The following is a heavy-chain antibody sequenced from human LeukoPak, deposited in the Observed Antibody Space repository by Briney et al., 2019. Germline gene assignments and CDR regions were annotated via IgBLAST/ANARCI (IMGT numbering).Heavy chain of an antibody. CDR2: ISSNGGST. CDR3: VRVPRDGYGY. J-gene: IGHJ4*02. CDR1: GFTFSTYA. Sequence: PGGSLRLSCSASGFTFSTYAMHWVRQAPGKGLEYVSAISSNGGSTYYADSVKGRFTISRDNSKNMLYLQMSSLRAEDTAVYYCVRVPRDGYGYWGQGTLVTVSS. D-gene: IGHD5-24*01. V-gene: IGHV3-64D*09.